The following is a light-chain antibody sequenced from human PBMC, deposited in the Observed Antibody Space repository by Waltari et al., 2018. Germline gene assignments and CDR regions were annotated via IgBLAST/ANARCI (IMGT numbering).Light chain of an antibody. V-gene: IGLV3-9*01. Sequence: SYDLTQPLSVSVALGQTARITCGESHIGRKTVHWYQEKPGLAAVLVIYRDNQRPSGIADRCSGSNSGNMATLTITTAQVGDEADYYCQVWDSSTVVFGAGTKLTVL. J-gene: IGLJ3*02. CDR3: QVWDSSTVV. CDR2: RDN. CDR1: HIGRKT.